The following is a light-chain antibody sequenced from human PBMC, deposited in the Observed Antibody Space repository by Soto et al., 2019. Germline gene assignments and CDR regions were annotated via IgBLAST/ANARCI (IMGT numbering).Light chain of an antibody. CDR1: QPIDKY. Sequence: DIQMTQSPSSLSASVGNRVTITCRASQPIDKYLNWYQQKPGRAPNLLLYAASTLKTGVPSRFRGSGSGTDFTLTLTSLKPEDFATYFCQQTFTLPWTFGQGTDV. V-gene: IGKV1-39*01. J-gene: IGKJ1*01. CDR2: AAS. CDR3: QQTFTLPWT.